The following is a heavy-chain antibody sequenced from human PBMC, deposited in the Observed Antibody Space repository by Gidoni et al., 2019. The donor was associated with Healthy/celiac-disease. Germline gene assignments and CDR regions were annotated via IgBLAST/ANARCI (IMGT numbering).Heavy chain of an antibody. CDR1: GGSISSSSYY. CDR2: IYYSGST. D-gene: IGHD3-3*01. Sequence: QLQLQESGPGLVKPSETLSLPCPVSGGSISSSSYYWGWIRQPPGKGLEWIGSIYYSGSTYYNPSLKSRVTISVDTSKNQFSLKLSSVTAADTAVYYCARLYYDFWSGYFAHLDYWGQGTLVTVSS. V-gene: IGHV4-39*01. CDR3: ARLYYDFWSGYFAHLDY. J-gene: IGHJ4*02.